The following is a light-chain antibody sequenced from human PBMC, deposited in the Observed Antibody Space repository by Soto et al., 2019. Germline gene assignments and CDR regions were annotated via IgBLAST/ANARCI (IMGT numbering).Light chain of an antibody. V-gene: IGKV3-20*01. CDR1: QSVSSSY. CDR2: GPS. J-gene: IGKJ1*01. CDR3: QQYGSSAWT. Sequence: EIVLTQSPGTLSLSPGERATLSCRASQSVSSSYLAWYQQKPGQAPRLLIYGPSSRASAVPDRFSGSGSGTDFTLTFSRLEPEDFAVYYCQQYGSSAWTFGQGTKVEI.